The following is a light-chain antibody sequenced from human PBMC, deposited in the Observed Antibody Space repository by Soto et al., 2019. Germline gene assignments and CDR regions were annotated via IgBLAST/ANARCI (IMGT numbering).Light chain of an antibody. V-gene: IGLV1-44*01. CDR2: SNN. Sequence: QSVLNQPPSASGTPGQRVTISCSGSSSNIGSNTVDWYQQLPGTAPKLLIYSNNQRPSGVPDRFSASKSGTSASLAISGLQSEDEADYFCAAWDDSLNGRVFGGGTKLTVL. CDR1: SSNIGSNT. J-gene: IGLJ3*02. CDR3: AAWDDSLNGRV.